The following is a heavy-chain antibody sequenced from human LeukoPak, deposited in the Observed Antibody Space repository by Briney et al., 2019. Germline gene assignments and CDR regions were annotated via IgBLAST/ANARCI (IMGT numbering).Heavy chain of an antibody. Sequence: GGSLRLSCAASGFTFSSYAMHWVRQAPGKGLEWVAVISYDGSNKYYADSVKGRFTISRDNSKNTLYLQMNSLRAEDTAVYYCARVFPLGVRENDYWGQGTLVTVSS. CDR3: ARVFPLGVRENDY. CDR1: GFTFSSYA. V-gene: IGHV3-30*04. CDR2: ISYDGSNK. J-gene: IGHJ4*02. D-gene: IGHD3-10*01.